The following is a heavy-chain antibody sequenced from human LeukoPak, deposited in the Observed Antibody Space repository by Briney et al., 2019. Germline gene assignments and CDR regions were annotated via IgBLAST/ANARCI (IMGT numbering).Heavy chain of an antibody. CDR2: INPNSGGT. V-gene: IGHV1-2*02. Sequence: GASVKVSCKASGYTFTGYYMHWVRQAPGQGLEWMGWINPNSGGTNYAQKFQGRVTMTRDTSISTAYMELSRLRSGDTAVYYCARDRERYCSGGSCYWFDPWGQGTLVTVSS. CDR1: GYTFTGYY. D-gene: IGHD2-15*01. J-gene: IGHJ5*02. CDR3: ARDRERYCSGGSCYWFDP.